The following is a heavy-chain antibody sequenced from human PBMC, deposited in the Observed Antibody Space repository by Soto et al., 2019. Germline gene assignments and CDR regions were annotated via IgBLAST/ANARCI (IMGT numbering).Heavy chain of an antibody. D-gene: IGHD6-6*01. J-gene: IGHJ4*02. Sequence: QVQLQQWGAGLLKPSETLSLTCAVYGGSFSGYYWSWIRQPPGKGLEWIGEINHSGSTNYNPSLKSRVTISVDTSKNQFSLKLSAVTAADTAVYYCARDGIAARGADYWGQGTLVTVSS. CDR3: ARDGIAARGADY. CDR2: INHSGST. CDR1: GGSFSGYY. V-gene: IGHV4-34*01.